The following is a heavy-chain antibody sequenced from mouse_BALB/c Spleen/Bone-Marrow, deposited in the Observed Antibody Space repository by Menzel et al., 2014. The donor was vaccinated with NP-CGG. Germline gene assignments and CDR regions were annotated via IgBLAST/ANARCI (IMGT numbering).Heavy chain of an antibody. J-gene: IGHJ2*03. CDR1: GFTFSSNG. Sequence: EVKLMESGGGLVKPGGSLKLSCAASGFTFSSNGMSWVRQTPDKRLELVATINSNGGSTYYPDSVKGRFTISRDNAKNPLFLQMSSLKSEVTAMYYCARVWYFDYWGQGTSLTVSS. V-gene: IGHV5-6-3*01. CDR2: INSNGGST. CDR3: ARVWYFDY.